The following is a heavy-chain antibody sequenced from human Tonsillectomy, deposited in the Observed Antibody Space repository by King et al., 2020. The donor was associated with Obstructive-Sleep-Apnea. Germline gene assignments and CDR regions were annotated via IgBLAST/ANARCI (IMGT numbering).Heavy chain of an antibody. D-gene: IGHD3-10*01. CDR1: GFTFSSYT. CDR3: ARDRGAKERRGGSWYFDL. J-gene: IGHJ2*01. CDR2: ITTSGYYI. Sequence: VQLVESGGGLVKPGGSLRISCVGSGFTFSSYTMNWVRQAPGKGLEWVSSITTSGYYIHYTDSVKGRFTISRDNARNSLYLQMITLRAEDTAVYYCARDRGAKERRGGSWYFDLWGRGTLVSVSS. V-gene: IGHV3-21*01.